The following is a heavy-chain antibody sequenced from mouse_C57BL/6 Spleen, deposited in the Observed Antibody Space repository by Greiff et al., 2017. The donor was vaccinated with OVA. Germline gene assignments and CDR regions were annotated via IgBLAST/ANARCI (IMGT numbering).Heavy chain of an antibody. D-gene: IGHD2-5*01. CDR1: GFSFNTYA. J-gene: IGHJ4*01. V-gene: IGHV10-1*01. Sequence: EVQLQESGGGLVQPKGSLKLSCAASGFSFNTYAMNWVRQAPGKGLEWVARIRSKSNNYATYYADSVKDRFTISRDDSESMLYLQMNNLKTEDTAMYYCVRQHYSNYVNAMDYWGQGTSVTVSS. CDR2: IRSKSNNYAT. CDR3: VRQHYSNYVNAMDY.